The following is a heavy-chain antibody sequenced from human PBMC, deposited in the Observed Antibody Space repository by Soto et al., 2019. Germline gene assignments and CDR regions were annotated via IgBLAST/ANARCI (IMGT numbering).Heavy chain of an antibody. CDR2: ISYDGSNK. Sequence: QVQLVESGGGVVQPGRSLRLSCVASGFTFSTYAMHWVRQAPGKGLEWVAVISYDGSNKYYADSVKGRFTISRDNSKNTLYLQMNSLTAEDTAVYYCAREDYWGQGTLVTVSS. J-gene: IGHJ4*02. V-gene: IGHV3-30-3*01. CDR1: GFTFSTYA. CDR3: AREDY.